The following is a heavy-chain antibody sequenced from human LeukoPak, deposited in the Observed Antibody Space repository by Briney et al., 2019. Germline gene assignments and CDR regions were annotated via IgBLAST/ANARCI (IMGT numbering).Heavy chain of an antibody. Sequence: SETLSLTCTVSGGSISSYYWGWIRQPPGKGLEWIGYIYYSGSTDYNPSLKGRVTISVDTSKNQFSLKLSSVTAADTAVYYCARDPGSHYTPDYWGQGTLVTVSS. CDR3: ARDPGSHYTPDY. CDR2: IYYSGST. J-gene: IGHJ4*02. CDR1: GGSISSYY. V-gene: IGHV4-59*01. D-gene: IGHD3-10*01.